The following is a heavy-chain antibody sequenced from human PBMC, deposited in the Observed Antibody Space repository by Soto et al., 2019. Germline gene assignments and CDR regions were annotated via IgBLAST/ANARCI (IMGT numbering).Heavy chain of an antibody. Sequence: LGGSLRLSCAASGSTFSSYARRWGRQARGKGLEWVSAISGSGGSTYYADSVKGRFTISRDNSKNTLYLQMNSLGAEDTGVYYCSKKTMNTRVWGWFDPWGEGTLVTVSS. J-gene: IGHJ5*02. CDR2: ISGSGGST. CDR1: GSTFSSYA. V-gene: IGHV3-23*01. D-gene: IGHD7-27*01. CDR3: SKKTMNTRVWGWFDP.